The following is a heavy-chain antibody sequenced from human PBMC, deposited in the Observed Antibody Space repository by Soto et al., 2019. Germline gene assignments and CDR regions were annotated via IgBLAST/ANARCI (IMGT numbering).Heavy chain of an antibody. Sequence: QVQLVQSGGGVVQPGRSLRLSCVTSGFTFSDYGMHWVRQAPGKGLEWVAGISYDGSDKYYADSVKGRFSISRDSPKNTXXLQIDGRGVDDPAVYYCAIVIGGAAAGDYYCCIDVWGQGTTVTVSS. D-gene: IGHD6-13*01. V-gene: IGHV3-30*03. J-gene: IGHJ6*02. CDR3: AIVIGGAAAGDYYCCIDV. CDR1: GFTFSDYG. CDR2: ISYDGSDK.